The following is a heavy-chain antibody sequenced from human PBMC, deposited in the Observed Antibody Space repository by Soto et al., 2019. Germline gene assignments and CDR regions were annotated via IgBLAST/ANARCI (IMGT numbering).Heavy chain of an antibody. J-gene: IGHJ6*02. D-gene: IGHD1-1*01. CDR3: AKALYGTYYYYGMDV. V-gene: IGHV3-23*01. CDR1: VFTFISYA. CDR2: ISGSGGST. Sequence: GGSLRLSCASSVFTFISYAMSWVRQAPGKGLEWVSAISGSGGSTYYADSVKGRFTISRDNSKNTLYLQMNSLSAEDTAVYYCAKALYGTYYYYGMDVWGQGTTVTVS.